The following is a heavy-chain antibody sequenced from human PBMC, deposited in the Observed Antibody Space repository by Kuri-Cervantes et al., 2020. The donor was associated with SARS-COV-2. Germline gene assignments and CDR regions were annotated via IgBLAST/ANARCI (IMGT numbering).Heavy chain of an antibody. CDR2: ISAYNGNT. D-gene: IGHD5-12*01. V-gene: IGHV1-18*04. Sequence: ASVKVSCKASGYTFTSYGISWVRQAPGQGLEWMGWISAYNGNTNYAQKLQGRVTMTTDTSTSTAYMELSSLRSEDTAVYYCARAGWNSGYRKHDWFDPWGQGTLVTVSS. CDR1: GYTFTSYG. CDR3: ARAGWNSGYRKHDWFDP. J-gene: IGHJ5*02.